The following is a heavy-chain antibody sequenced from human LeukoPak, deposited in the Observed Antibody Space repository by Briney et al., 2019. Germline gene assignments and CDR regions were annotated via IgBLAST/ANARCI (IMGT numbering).Heavy chain of an antibody. J-gene: IGHJ6*02. CDR2: ISSSNSYT. D-gene: IGHD5-24*01. CDR3: ASNREAV. V-gene: IGHV3-21*01. CDR1: GFTFSTYG. Sequence: TGGSLRLSCAASGFTFSTYGFNWVRQAPGKGQEWVSSISSSNSYTDYADSVKGRFTISRDNAKDSLYLQMNSLRAEDTAVYYCASNREAVWGQGTTVTVSS.